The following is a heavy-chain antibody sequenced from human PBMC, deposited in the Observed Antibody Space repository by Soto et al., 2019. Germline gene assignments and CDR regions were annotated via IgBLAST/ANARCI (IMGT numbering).Heavy chain of an antibody. CDR2: IYFSGST. D-gene: IGHD2-2*01. Sequence: QVQLQESGPGLVKPLETLSLTCNVAGGSIFSYYWYWIRQPPGKGLEWIGYIYFSGSTSYNPSPKSRVTISVDRSKIQFSLQLSSVTAADTAVYYCARGYPSNTQYGCFDPWGQVTLVTVSS. J-gene: IGHJ5*02. CDR1: GGSIFSYY. CDR3: ARGYPSNTQYGCFDP. V-gene: IGHV4-59*01.